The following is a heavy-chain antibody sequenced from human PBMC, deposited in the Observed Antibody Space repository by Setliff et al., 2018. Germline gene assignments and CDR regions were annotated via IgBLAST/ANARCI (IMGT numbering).Heavy chain of an antibody. CDR1: GFTFSSYA. D-gene: IGHD3-22*01. V-gene: IGHV3-64D*09. J-gene: IGHJ5*02. Sequence: SLKISCSASGFTFSSYAMHWVRQAPGKGLEYVSAISSNGGSTYYADSVKGRFTISRDNSKNTLYLQMSSLRAEDTAVYYCVKGVGYYDSSIDPWGQGTLVTVSS. CDR3: VKGVGYYDSSIDP. CDR2: ISSNGGST.